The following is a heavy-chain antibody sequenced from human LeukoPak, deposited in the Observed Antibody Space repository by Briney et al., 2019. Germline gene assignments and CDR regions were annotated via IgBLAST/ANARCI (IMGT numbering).Heavy chain of an antibody. D-gene: IGHD5-18*01. J-gene: IGHJ4*02. CDR3: ARGGYGFAYYC. CDR1: GFTVSSSY. Sequence: GGSLRLSCVASGFTVSSSYMSWVRQAPGKGLEWVSVIYSGDTTFNADSVKGRFTISRDISKNTVYLQMNSLRAEDTAVYYCARGGYGFAYYCWGQGTLVTVSS. V-gene: IGHV3-53*01. CDR2: IYSGDTT.